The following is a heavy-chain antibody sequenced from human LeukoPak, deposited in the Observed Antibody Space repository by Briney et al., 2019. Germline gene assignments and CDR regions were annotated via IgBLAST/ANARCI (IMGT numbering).Heavy chain of an antibody. Sequence: ASVKVSCKASGYTFTVYSINWLRQAPGQGLEWMGWITTSTGKPTYAQGFTGRFVFSLDTSVGTTYLHINSLKAEDTAVYYCARDASMINFDYWGQGSLVTVSS. CDR2: ITTSTGKP. CDR3: ARDASMINFDY. D-gene: IGHD3-16*01. J-gene: IGHJ4*02. V-gene: IGHV7-4-1*02. CDR1: GYTFTVYS.